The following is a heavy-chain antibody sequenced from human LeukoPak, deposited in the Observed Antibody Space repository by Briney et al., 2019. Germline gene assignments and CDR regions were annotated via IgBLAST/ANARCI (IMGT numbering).Heavy chain of an antibody. Sequence: RASVKVSCKASGYTFTSYAMHWVRQAPGQRLEWMGWINAGNGNTKYSQKFQGRVTITRDTSASTAYMELSSLRSEDTAVYYCARGGSYHRHFDYWGQGTLVTVSS. D-gene: IGHD1-26*01. CDR1: GYTFTSYA. CDR3: ARGGSYHRHFDY. J-gene: IGHJ4*02. CDR2: INAGNGNT. V-gene: IGHV1-3*01.